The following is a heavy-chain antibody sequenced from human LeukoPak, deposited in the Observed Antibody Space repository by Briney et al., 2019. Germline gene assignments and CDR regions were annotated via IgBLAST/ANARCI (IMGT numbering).Heavy chain of an antibody. V-gene: IGHV1-2*02. CDR2: INPNSGGT. CDR3: ARARVRGANNWFDP. J-gene: IGHJ5*02. Sequence: ASVKVSCKASGYTFTGYYMHWVRQAPGQGLEWMGWINPNSGGTNYAQKFQGRVTMTRDTSISTAYMELSRLRSDDTAVYYCARARVRGANNWFDPWGQGTLVTVSS. D-gene: IGHD3-10*01. CDR1: GYTFTGYY.